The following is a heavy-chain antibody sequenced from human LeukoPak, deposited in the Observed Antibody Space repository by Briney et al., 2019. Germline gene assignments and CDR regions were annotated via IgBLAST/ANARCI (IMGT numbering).Heavy chain of an antibody. Sequence: PGGSLRLSCAASGFTFSSYEMNWVRQAPGNGLEWPSYISSSGSTIYYADSVKGRFTISRDNAKNSLYLRMNSLRAEDTAVYYCARDKQATYYYYGMDVWGKGTTVTVSS. J-gene: IGHJ6*04. D-gene: IGHD6-13*01. V-gene: IGHV3-48*03. CDR3: ARDKQATYYYYGMDV. CDR2: ISSSGSTI. CDR1: GFTFSSYE.